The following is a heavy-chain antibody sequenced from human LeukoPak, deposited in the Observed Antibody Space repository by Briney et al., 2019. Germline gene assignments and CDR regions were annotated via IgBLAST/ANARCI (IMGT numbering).Heavy chain of an antibody. Sequence: PGGTLRLSCAASGFTFSSYGMSWVRQAPGKGLEWVSAISGSGGSTYYADSVKGRFTISRDNSKNTLYLQMNSLRVEDTAVYYSRHDWFDPWGHGTLVTVSS. CDR1: GFTFSSYG. D-gene: IGHD3-3*01. J-gene: IGHJ5*02. CDR2: ISGSGGST. V-gene: IGHV3-23*01. CDR3: RHDWFDP.